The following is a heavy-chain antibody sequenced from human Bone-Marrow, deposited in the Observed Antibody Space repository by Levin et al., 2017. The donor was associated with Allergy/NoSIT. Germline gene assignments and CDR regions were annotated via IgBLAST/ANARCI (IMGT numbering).Heavy chain of an antibody. V-gene: IGHV4-39*01. Sequence: ASETLSLTCSVSGDSISSSSYYWAWIRQPPGKGLEWIGSIFVGGPTYSNSSLKTRVTIVGDASKNQFSLNLRSVTAADTAVYYCARAWIQLGYFDPWGQGTVVTVSS. J-gene: IGHJ5*02. D-gene: IGHD5-18*01. CDR1: GDSISSSSYY. CDR3: ARAWIQLGYFDP. CDR2: IFVGGPT.